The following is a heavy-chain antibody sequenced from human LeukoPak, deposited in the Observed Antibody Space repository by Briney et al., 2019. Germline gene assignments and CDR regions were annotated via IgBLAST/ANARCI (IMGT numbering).Heavy chain of an antibody. CDR2: INPNSGGT. V-gene: IGHV1-2*02. CDR1: GYTFTGYY. Sequence: GASAKVSCKASGYTFTGYYMHWVRQAPGQGLEWMGWINPNSGGTNYAQKFQGRVTMTRDTSISTAYMELSRLRSDDTAVHYCARVQPSNDAFDIWGQGTMVTVSS. CDR3: ARVQPSNDAFDI. J-gene: IGHJ3*02. D-gene: IGHD2-2*01.